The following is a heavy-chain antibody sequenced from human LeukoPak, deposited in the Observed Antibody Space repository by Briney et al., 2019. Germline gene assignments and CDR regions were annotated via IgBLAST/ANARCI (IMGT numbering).Heavy chain of an antibody. J-gene: IGHJ4*02. CDR2: IGIAGDT. CDR3: VRQKKSHGNFDY. CDR1: GFTFSDHA. D-gene: IGHD1-26*01. V-gene: IGHV3-13*01. Sequence: PGGSLRLSFAASGFTFSDHAMHWVRQATGKGLEWVSAIGIAGDTFYPGSVKGRFTISRENAKNSLYLQMNSLRAEDTAVYYCVRQKKSHGNFDYWGQGTLVTVSS.